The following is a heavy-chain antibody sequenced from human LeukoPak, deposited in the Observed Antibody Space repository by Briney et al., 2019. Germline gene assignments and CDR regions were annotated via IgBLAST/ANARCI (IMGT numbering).Heavy chain of an antibody. V-gene: IGHV3-21*01. J-gene: IGHJ4*02. CDR3: ARDLLAAGTY. Sequence: PGGSLKLSCAASGFTFSSYSMNWVRQAPGKGLEWVSSISSSSSYIYYADSVKGRFTISRDNAKNSLYLQMNSLRAEDTAVYYCARDLLAAGTYWGQGTLATVSS. CDR1: GFTFSSYS. CDR2: ISSSSSYI. D-gene: IGHD6-13*01.